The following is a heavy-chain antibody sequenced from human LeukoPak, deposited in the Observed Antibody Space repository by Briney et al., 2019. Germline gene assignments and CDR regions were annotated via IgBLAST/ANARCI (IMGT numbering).Heavy chain of an antibody. CDR3: ARIAAAGTCDY. Sequence: SQTLSLTCTVSGGSISSYYWSWIRQPPGKGLEWIGYIYYSGSTNYNPSLKSRVTISVDTSKNQFSLKLSSVTAADTAVYYCARIAAAGTCDYWGQGTLVTVSS. CDR1: GGSISSYY. CDR2: IYYSGST. D-gene: IGHD6-13*01. J-gene: IGHJ4*02. V-gene: IGHV4-59*12.